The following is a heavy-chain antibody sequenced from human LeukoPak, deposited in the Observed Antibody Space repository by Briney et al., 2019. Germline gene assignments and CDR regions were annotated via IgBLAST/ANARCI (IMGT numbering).Heavy chain of an antibody. CDR2: INHSGST. D-gene: IGHD6-6*01. Sequence: PSETLSLTCAVYGGSFSGYYWSWIRQPPGKGLEWIGEINHSGSTNYNPSLKSRVTISVDTSKNQFSLKLSSVTAADAAVYYCARGGGIAARASAFDIWGQGTMVTVSS. CDR1: GGSFSGYY. CDR3: ARGGGIAARASAFDI. V-gene: IGHV4-34*01. J-gene: IGHJ3*02.